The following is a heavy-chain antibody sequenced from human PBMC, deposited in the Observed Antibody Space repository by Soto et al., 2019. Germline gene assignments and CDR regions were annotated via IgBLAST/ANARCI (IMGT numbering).Heavy chain of an antibody. D-gene: IGHD3-3*01. V-gene: IGHV4-34*01. CDR1: GGSVNVYY. CDR3: ATRITVFGLLIPPFDP. Sequence: PSETLSLTCAVYGGSVNVYYWNGIREHPGKGLEWIGEINHTGGTHYNPSLKSRVTMSVDTSKNQFSLRLSSVTAADTAIYYCATRITVFGLLIPPFDPWVQGTQVTVSS. J-gene: IGHJ5*02. CDR2: INHTGGT.